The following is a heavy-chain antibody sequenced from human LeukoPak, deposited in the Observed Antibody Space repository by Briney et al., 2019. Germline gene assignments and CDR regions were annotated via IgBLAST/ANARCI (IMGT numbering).Heavy chain of an antibody. D-gene: IGHD6-13*01. CDR2: ISSNGGST. J-gene: IGHJ4*02. Sequence: PGGSLRLSCAASGFTFSSYAMHWVRQAPGKGLEYVSAISSNGGSTYYANSVKGRFTISGDNSKNTLYLQMGSLRVEHMAVYYCARARGYDTRDFDYWGQGTLVTVSS. CDR1: GFTFSSYA. V-gene: IGHV3-64*01. CDR3: ARARGYDTRDFDY.